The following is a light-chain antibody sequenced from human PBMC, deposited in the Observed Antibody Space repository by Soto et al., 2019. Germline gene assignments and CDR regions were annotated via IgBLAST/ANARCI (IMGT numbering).Light chain of an antibody. J-gene: IGLJ3*02. Sequence: QPVLTQPPSASGAPGQSVTLSCSGNNSNIGNNPVNWYQQVPGTAPKLLIYHTDRRPSGVPDRISGSKSGTSASLAISGLQSEDEGDYYCSAWDDSPNGVVFGGGTKLTVL. CDR3: SAWDDSPNGVV. CDR1: NSNIGNNP. CDR2: HTD. V-gene: IGLV1-44*01.